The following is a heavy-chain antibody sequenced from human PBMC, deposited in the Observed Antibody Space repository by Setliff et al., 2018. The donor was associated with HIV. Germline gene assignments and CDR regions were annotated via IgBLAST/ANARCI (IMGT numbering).Heavy chain of an antibody. J-gene: IGHJ6*02. CDR1: GDSFSGNY. V-gene: IGHV4-34*01. CDR2: INHNGVT. Sequence: SETLSLTCAVCGDSFSGNYWSWIRQPPGKGLEWIGEINHNGVTNYSPSLKSRLTISIDTPKRQFSLKLTTATAAGSGVYYCVRGGGSGWRQNYYGMDVWGQGTTVTVSS. CDR3: VRGGGSGWRQNYYGMDV. D-gene: IGHD6-19*01.